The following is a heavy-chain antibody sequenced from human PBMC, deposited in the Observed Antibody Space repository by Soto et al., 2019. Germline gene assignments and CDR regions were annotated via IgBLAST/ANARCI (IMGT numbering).Heavy chain of an antibody. J-gene: IGHJ4*02. V-gene: IGHV4-39*01. Sequence: SETLSLTCTFSVGSIISSTYYWGWIRQPPGKGLEWIGSVYYSGSTYYNPSLKSRVTISVDTSNNQFSLKLNSVTAADTAVYYCARHQYYYDSSGYTLDYWGQGTLVTVSS. CDR2: VYYSGST. D-gene: IGHD3-22*01. CDR1: VGSIISSTYY. CDR3: ARHQYYYDSSGYTLDY.